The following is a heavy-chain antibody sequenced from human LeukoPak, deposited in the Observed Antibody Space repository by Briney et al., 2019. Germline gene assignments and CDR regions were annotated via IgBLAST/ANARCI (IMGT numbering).Heavy chain of an antibody. J-gene: IGHJ4*02. V-gene: IGHV1-8*01. Sequence: ASVRVSSTTSGYRFINYDINGVRQAPGRGLEWLGWMNPNSGTTGYAQNFQDRVSMTRDTSIGTAYMELSNLGSEDTAVYYCARNLARTGDFDYWGQGTLVTVSS. CDR3: ARNLARTGDFDY. CDR1: GYRFINYD. D-gene: IGHD5-12*01. CDR2: MNPNSGTT.